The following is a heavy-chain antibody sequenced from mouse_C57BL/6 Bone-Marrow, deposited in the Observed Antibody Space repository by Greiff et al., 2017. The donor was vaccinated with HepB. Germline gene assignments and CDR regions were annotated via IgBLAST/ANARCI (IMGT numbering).Heavy chain of an antibody. Sequence: QVQLQQPGAELVRPGSSVKLSCKASGYTFTSYWMHWVKQRPIQGLEWIGNIDPSDSETHYNQKFKDKATLTVDKSSSTAYMQLSSLTSEDSAVDYCARGDGYHGGFAYWGQGTLVTVSA. CDR1: GYTFTSYW. CDR2: IDPSDSET. J-gene: IGHJ3*01. CDR3: ARGDGYHGGFAY. V-gene: IGHV1-52*01. D-gene: IGHD2-3*01.